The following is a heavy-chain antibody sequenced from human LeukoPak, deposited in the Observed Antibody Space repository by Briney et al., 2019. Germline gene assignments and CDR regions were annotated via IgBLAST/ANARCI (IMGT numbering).Heavy chain of an antibody. V-gene: IGHV3-74*01. CDR1: GFTLSSYW. J-gene: IGHJ4*02. CDR3: ARGARRGYSDY. D-gene: IGHD5-12*01. CDR2: INSDGSST. Sequence: GGSLRLSCAASGFTLSSYWMHWARQAPGKGLVWVSRINSDGSSTSYADSVKGRFTISRDNAKNTLYLQMNSLRAEDTAVYYCARGARRGYSDYWGQGTLVTVS.